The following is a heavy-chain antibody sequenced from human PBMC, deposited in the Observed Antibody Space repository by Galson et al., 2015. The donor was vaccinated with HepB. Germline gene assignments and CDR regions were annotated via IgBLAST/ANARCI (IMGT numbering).Heavy chain of an antibody. CDR1: GFNFSRYA. CDR2: ISGSGGSA. D-gene: IGHD6-13*01. V-gene: IGHV3-23*01. CDR3: AKVSAAADTRFFEY. Sequence: SLRLSCAASGFNFSRYAMSWVRQAPGKGLEWVSAISGSGGSAYYADSVKGRSTISRDDSKNRLYLQMNSLRVEDTAVYYCAKVSAAADTRFFEYWGPGTLVTVSS. J-gene: IGHJ4*02.